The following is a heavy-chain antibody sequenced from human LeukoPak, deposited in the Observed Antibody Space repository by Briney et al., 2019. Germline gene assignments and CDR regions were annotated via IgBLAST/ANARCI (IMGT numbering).Heavy chain of an antibody. V-gene: IGHV3-23*01. CDR2: ISGSGGST. J-gene: IGHJ4*02. CDR3: AREDDWNYEDY. CDR1: GFTFSSYA. D-gene: IGHD1-7*01. Sequence: GGSLRLSCAASGFTFSSYAMSWVRQAPGKGLEWVSAISGSGGSTYYADSVKGRFTISRDNAKNSLYLQMNSLRAEDTAIYFCAREDDWNYEDYWGQGTLVTVSS.